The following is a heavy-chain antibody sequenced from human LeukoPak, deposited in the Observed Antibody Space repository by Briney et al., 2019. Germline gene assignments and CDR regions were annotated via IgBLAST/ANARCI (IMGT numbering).Heavy chain of an antibody. J-gene: IGHJ4*02. D-gene: IGHD3-10*01. Sequence: PSETLSLTCTVSGGSISSGRYYWSFIRQPAGKGLEWIGRIYASGSTNHNPSLKSRVTLSLYTSKNQFSLKLRSVTAADSAMYYCARGDYGSGNLDYWGQGTLVTVSS. CDR2: IYASGST. CDR3: ARGDYGSGNLDY. V-gene: IGHV4-61*02. CDR1: GGSISSGRYY.